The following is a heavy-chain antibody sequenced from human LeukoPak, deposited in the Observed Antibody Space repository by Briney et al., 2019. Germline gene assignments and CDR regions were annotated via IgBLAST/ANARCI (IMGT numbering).Heavy chain of an antibody. J-gene: IGHJ4*02. CDR2: IKQDGSDK. D-gene: IGHD1-26*01. Sequence: GGSLRLSCAASGFTFGDYWMNWVRQAPGKGLEWVANIKQDGSDKAYVDSVRGRFTISRDNAKNSLYLQMNSLRAEDTAVYYCARDIGGSYTAIDYWGQGTLVTVSS. CDR3: ARDIGGSYTAIDY. CDR1: GFTFGDYW. V-gene: IGHV3-7*01.